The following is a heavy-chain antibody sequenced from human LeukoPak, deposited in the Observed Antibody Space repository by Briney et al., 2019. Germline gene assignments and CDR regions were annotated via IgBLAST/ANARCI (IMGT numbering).Heavy chain of an antibody. CDR1: GGSISSGDYY. J-gene: IGHJ4*02. CDR3: ARGPYYYDSSGYYFDY. D-gene: IGHD3-22*01. V-gene: IGHV4-30-4*01. CDR2: IYYSGST. Sequence: SETLSLTCTVSGGSISSGDYYWSWIRQPPGKGLEWIGYIYYSGSTYYNPSLKNRVTISVDTSKNQFSLKLSSVTAADTAVYYCARGPYYYDSSGYYFDYWGQGTLVTVSS.